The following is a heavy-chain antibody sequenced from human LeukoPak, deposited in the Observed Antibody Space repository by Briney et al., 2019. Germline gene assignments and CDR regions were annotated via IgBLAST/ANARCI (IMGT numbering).Heavy chain of an antibody. CDR3: ARGDSSGYYQNWFDP. Sequence: SETLSLTCAVSGGSISSGGYSWSWIRQPPGKGLEWIGYIYHSGSTYYNPSLKSRVTISVDRSKNQFSLKLSSVTAADTAVYYCARGDSSGYYQNWFDPWGQGTLVTVSS. CDR1: GGSISSGGYS. V-gene: IGHV4-30-2*01. D-gene: IGHD3-22*01. CDR2: IYHSGST. J-gene: IGHJ5*02.